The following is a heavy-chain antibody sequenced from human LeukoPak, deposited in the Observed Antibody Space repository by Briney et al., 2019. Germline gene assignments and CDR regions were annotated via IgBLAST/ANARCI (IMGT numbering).Heavy chain of an antibody. V-gene: IGHV3-7*01. CDR1: GFTFSSYW. J-gene: IGHJ4*02. Sequence: GGSLRLSCAASGFTFSSYWMSWVRQAPGKGLEWVANIKQDGSEKYYVDSVKGRFTISRDNAKNSLYLQMNSLRAEDTAVYYYARVKAAGTTYYWGQGTLVTVSS. D-gene: IGHD1-1*01. CDR2: IKQDGSEK. CDR3: ARVKAAGTTYY.